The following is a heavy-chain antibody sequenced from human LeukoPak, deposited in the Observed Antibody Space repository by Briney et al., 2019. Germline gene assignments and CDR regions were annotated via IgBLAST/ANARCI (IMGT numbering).Heavy chain of an antibody. Sequence: SETLSLTCAVYVGSFSGYYWSWIRQPPGKGLECSGEINHSGSTNYNPSLKSQVTISVDTSKNQFSLKLSSVTAADTAVYYCARGPAIADEFLYYYYYYMDIWGKGTTVTVSS. J-gene: IGHJ6*03. CDR3: ARGPAIADEFLYYYYYYMDI. V-gene: IGHV4-34*01. CDR2: INHSGST. CDR1: VGSFSGYY. D-gene: IGHD2-15*01.